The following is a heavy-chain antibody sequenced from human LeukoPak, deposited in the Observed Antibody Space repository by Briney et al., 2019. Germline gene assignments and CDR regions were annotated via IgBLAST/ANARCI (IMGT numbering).Heavy chain of an antibody. CDR2: ISWNSGCI. V-gene: IGHV3-9*01. CDR1: GFTFDDYA. J-gene: IGHJ4*02. CDR3: ARLEQWLTPY. Sequence: GRSLRLSCAASGFTFDDYAMHWVRQAPGKGLEWVSGISWNSGCIGYADSVKGRFTISRDNAKNSLYLQMNSLRVEDTAVYYCARLEQWLTPYWGQGTLVTVSS. D-gene: IGHD6-19*01.